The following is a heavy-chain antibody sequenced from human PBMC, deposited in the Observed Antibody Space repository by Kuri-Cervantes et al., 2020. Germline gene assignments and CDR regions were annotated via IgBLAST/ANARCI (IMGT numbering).Heavy chain of an antibody. D-gene: IGHD3-10*01. Sequence: GESLKISCAASGFTFSSYAMNWVRQAPGKGLEWVSYISSSSSTIYYADSVKGRFTISRDNAKNSLYLQMNSLRDEDTAVYYCARVRGLAVAPVPFDYWGQGTLVTVSS. CDR3: ARVRGLAVAPVPFDY. CDR1: GFTFSSYA. V-gene: IGHV3-48*02. CDR2: ISSSSSTI. J-gene: IGHJ4*02.